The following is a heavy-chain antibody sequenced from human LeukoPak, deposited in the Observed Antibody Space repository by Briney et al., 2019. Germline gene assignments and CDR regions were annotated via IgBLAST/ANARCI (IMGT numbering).Heavy chain of an antibody. CDR3: ARGPGWWGLVY. Sequence: GGSLRLSCTASGFTFNSYAMHWVRQAPGKGLEWVTVISFDGSNKYYADSVKGRFTISRDNSKSTLYLQMNSLRAEDTAVYYCARGPGWWGLVYWGQGTLVTVSS. CDR1: GFTFNSYA. V-gene: IGHV3-30*04. D-gene: IGHD2-15*01. J-gene: IGHJ4*02. CDR2: ISFDGSNK.